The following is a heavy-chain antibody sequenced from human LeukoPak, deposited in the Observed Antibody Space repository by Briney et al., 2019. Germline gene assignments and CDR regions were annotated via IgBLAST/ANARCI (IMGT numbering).Heavy chain of an antibody. CDR3: ARDYRIEGVTGYYYYGMDV. Sequence: PGGSLRLSCAVSGSTVSSNYKSWVRQAPGRGLEWVSVLYTGGSTYYADSVKGRFTTSRDDSKNTLYLQMNSLRTQDTAVYYCARDYRIEGVTGYYYYGMDVWGQGTTVTVSS. D-gene: IGHD1-26*01. CDR1: GSTVSSNY. J-gene: IGHJ6*02. V-gene: IGHV3-53*01. CDR2: LYTGGST.